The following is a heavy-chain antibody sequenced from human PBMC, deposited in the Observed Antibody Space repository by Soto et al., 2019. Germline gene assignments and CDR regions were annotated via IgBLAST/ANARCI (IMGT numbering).Heavy chain of an antibody. CDR1: GGSISSGGYY. D-gene: IGHD3-10*01. CDR3: GRDLRFRVFYGMDV. J-gene: IGHJ6*02. V-gene: IGHV4-31*03. Sequence: QVQLQESGPGLVKPSQTLSLTCTVSGGSISSGGYYWSWIRQHPGKRLELIGYIYYTGSIYYNPSPKVRVTMSVDTSRNHFSLKLSSGTAAGTAVDYCGRDLRFRVFYGMDVWCQGTTVTVSS. CDR2: IYYTGSI.